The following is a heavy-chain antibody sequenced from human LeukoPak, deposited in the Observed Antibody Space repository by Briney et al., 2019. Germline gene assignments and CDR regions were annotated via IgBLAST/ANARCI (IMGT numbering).Heavy chain of an antibody. Sequence: ASVKVSCKASGYTFTSYGISWVRQAPGQGLEWMGWISAYNGNTNYAQKLQGRVTMTTDTSTSTAYMELRSLRSDDTAVYCCATSTMVRGVEAFDYWGQGTLVTVSS. J-gene: IGHJ4*02. CDR2: ISAYNGNT. CDR1: GYTFTSYG. CDR3: ATSTMVRGVEAFDY. D-gene: IGHD3-10*01. V-gene: IGHV1-18*01.